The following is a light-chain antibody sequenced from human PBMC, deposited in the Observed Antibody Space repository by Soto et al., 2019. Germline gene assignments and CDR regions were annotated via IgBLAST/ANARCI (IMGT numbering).Light chain of an antibody. CDR1: SSDVGAYNS. Sequence: QSVLTQPASVSGSPGQSIAISCTGTSSDVGAYNSVSWYQQYPGKAPKLMIHDVSNRPSGVSNRFSGSKSGGTASLTISGLQAEDEADYYCSSYTSSSSYVFGSGTKVT. CDR2: DVS. J-gene: IGLJ1*01. CDR3: SSYTSSSSYV. V-gene: IGLV2-14*01.